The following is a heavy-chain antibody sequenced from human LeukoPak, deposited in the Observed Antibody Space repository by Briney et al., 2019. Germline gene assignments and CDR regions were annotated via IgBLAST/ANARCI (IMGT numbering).Heavy chain of an antibody. CDR2: IFYSGST. V-gene: IGHV4-39*07. CDR3: ARGCTDYYDSSGYCI. D-gene: IGHD3-22*01. J-gene: IGHJ4*02. Sequence: SETLSLTCTVSGGSISTSSYYWGWVRQPPGKGLEWIGNIFYSGSTYYNPSLKSRVTISVDTSKNQFSLKLSSVTAADTAVYYCARGCTDYYDSSGYCIWGQGTLVTVSS. CDR1: GGSISTSSYY.